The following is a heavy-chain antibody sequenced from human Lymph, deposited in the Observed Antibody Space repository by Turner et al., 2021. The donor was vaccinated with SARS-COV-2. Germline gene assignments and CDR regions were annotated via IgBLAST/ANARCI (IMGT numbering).Heavy chain of an antibody. CDR1: GGTFSTYV. V-gene: IGHV1-69*10. CDR2: IIHIRGIA. CDR3: ARRHSGNYDAFDI. D-gene: IGHD1-26*01. Sequence: QVQLVHSWAEWKKPGSSMKVSCQASGGTFSTYVISWVRQARGQGREWMGGIIHIRGIANYEQKVKGRGTITADKSTSKAYMELSSLRSEDTDVYHCARRHSGNYDAFDIWGQGTMVTVSS. J-gene: IGHJ3*02.